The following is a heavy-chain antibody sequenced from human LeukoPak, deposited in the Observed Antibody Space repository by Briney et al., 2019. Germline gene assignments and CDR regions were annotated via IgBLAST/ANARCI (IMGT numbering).Heavy chain of an antibody. CDR2: IYHSGST. J-gene: IGHJ4*02. CDR1: GYSISSGYY. V-gene: IGHV4-38-2*02. Sequence: PSETLSLTCAVSGYSISSGYYWGWIRQPPGKGLEWIGSIYHSGSTYYNPSLKSRVTISVDTSKNQFSLKLSSVTAADTAVYYCARDLRRIYGLGARQYSSGWYYFDYWGQGTLVTVSS. CDR3: ARDLRRIYGLGARQYSSGWYYFDY. D-gene: IGHD6-19*01.